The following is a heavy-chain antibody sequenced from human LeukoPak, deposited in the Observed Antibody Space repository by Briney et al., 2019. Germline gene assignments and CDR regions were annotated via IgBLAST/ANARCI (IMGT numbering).Heavy chain of an antibody. V-gene: IGHV1-18*01. CDR2: ISAYNGNT. CDR1: GYTFTSYG. Sequence: ASVKVSCKASGYTFTSYGISWVRQAPGHGLEWMGWISAYNGNTNYAQKLQGRVTMTTDTSTSTAYMELRCLRSDDTAVYYCAKMVRGVLYYFDYWGQGTLVTVSS. CDR3: AKMVRGVLYYFDY. J-gene: IGHJ4*02. D-gene: IGHD3-10*01.